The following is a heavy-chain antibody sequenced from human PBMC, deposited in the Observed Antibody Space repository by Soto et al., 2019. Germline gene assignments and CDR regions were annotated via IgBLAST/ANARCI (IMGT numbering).Heavy chain of an antibody. CDR2: ISGSGGST. J-gene: IGHJ5*01. CDR1: GFTFSTYA. D-gene: IGHD6-19*01. Sequence: EVQLLESGGGLVQPGGSLRLSCAASGFTFSTYAMNWVRQAPGKGLEWVSAISGSGGSTYCADSVKGRFTISRDNSKNTLYLQMNSLRAEDTAVYYCARRSSGWYGWFDSWGQGTLVSVSS. V-gene: IGHV3-23*01. CDR3: ARRSSGWYGWFDS.